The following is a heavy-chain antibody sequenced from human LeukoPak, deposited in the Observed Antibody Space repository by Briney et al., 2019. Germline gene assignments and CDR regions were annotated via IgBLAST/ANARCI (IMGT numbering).Heavy chain of an antibody. V-gene: IGHV3-23*01. CDR2: IRSSGSST. CDR1: GFTFSSYA. J-gene: IGHJ4*02. Sequence: GGSLRLSCVASGFTFSSYAMSWVRQAPGKGLEWVSGIRSSGSSTYYADSVKGRFTISRDNSKNTLHLEMNSLRAEDTGVYYCAKGGRCSTTSCCDYWGQGTQVTVSS. D-gene: IGHD2-2*01. CDR3: AKGGRCSTTSCCDY.